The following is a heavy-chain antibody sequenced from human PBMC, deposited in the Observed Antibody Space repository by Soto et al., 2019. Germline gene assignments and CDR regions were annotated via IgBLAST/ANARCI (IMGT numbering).Heavy chain of an antibody. CDR3: ARVIVVVPAAKYYYGMDV. V-gene: IGHV4-34*01. D-gene: IGHD2-2*01. Sequence: PSETLSLTCAVYGGSFSGYYWSWIRQPPGKGLEWIGEINHSGSTNYNPSLKSRVTISVDTSKNQFSLKLSSVTAADTAVYYCARVIVVVPAAKYYYGMDVWGQGTTVTVS. J-gene: IGHJ6*02. CDR2: INHSGST. CDR1: GGSFSGYY.